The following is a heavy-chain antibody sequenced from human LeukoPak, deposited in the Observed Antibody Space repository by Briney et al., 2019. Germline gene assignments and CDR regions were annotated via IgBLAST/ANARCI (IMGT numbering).Heavy chain of an antibody. CDR2: IFGSGGSP. CDR1: GFTFGSFA. V-gene: IGHV3-23*01. J-gene: IGHJ4*02. CDR3: GKTTAGYSSGQKPAWPVDY. D-gene: IGHD5-18*01. Sequence: GGSLRLSCEATGFTFGSFAMYWVRQAPGKGLDWIAGIFGSGGSPHYADSVKGRFTISRDNSKNTVYLQINSLRAEDTAVYYCGKTTAGYSSGQKPAWPVDYWGQGTLVTVSS.